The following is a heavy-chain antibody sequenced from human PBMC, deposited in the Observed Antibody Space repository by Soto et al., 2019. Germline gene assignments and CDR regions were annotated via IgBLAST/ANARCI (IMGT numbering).Heavy chain of an antibody. CDR3: ARGAGYSSSWPFDP. D-gene: IGHD6-13*01. Sequence: ETLSLTCTVSGGSMSGSFWSWIRQPPGKGLEWIGYIYYSGSTDYNPSLKSRVTISVDASKNQFSLKLTSVTAADTAVYYCARGAGYSSSWPFDPWGQETLVTVSS. V-gene: IGHV4-59*01. CDR1: GGSMSGSF. CDR2: IYYSGST. J-gene: IGHJ5*02.